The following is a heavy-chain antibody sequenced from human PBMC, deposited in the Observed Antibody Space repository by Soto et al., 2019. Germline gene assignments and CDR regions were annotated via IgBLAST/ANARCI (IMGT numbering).Heavy chain of an antibody. Sequence: LSLTCAVYGGSFSGYYWSWIRQPPGKGLEWIGEINHSGSTNYNPSLKSRVTISVDTSKNQFSLKLSSVTAADTAVYYCARGYDSNYVFDYWGQGTLVTVSS. V-gene: IGHV4-34*01. CDR2: INHSGST. CDR3: ARGYDSNYVFDY. D-gene: IGHD4-4*01. J-gene: IGHJ4*02. CDR1: GGSFSGYY.